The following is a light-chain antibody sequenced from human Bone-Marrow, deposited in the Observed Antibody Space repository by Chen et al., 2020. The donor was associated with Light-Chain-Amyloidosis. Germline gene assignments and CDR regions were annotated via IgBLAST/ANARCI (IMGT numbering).Light chain of an antibody. CDR1: QSVLYDANKENY. Sequence: DIVMTQSPDSLAVSLGERATTTCKSSQSVLYDANKENYLAWYQQKPGQPPKLLIYWASTRESGVPDRFSGGGSGTDFTLTISSLQAEDVALYYCQQYYDTPLTFGGGTRVEIK. CDR3: QQYYDTPLT. V-gene: IGKV4-1*01. CDR2: WAS. J-gene: IGKJ4*01.